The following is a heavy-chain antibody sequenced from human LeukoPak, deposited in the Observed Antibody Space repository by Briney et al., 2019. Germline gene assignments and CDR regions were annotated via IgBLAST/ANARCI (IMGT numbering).Heavy chain of an antibody. CDR2: IYYSGGT. D-gene: IGHD4-17*01. CDR1: GGSIISTSNY. Sequence: PSETLSLTCTVSGGSIISTSNYWGWIRQPPGKGLEWIGSIYYSGGTSYNPSLKSRVTISVDTSKNQFSLKLSSVTAADTAVYFCAGDYGDYYFDYWGQGTLVTVSS. CDR3: AGDYGDYYFDY. V-gene: IGHV4-39*07. J-gene: IGHJ4*02.